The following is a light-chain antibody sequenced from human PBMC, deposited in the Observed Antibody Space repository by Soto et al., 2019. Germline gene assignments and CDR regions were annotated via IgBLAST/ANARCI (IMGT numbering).Light chain of an antibody. CDR3: QSYDISLHNYV. J-gene: IGLJ1*01. CDR2: GDN. V-gene: IGLV1-40*01. CDR1: TSNIGAPYD. Sequence: VVTQPPSVSGAPGQRVSISCTGSTSNIGAPYDVHWYQHLPGTAPKLLIYGDNNRPSGVPDRFSGSKSGTSASLAITRLQAEDEADYYCQSYDISLHNYVFGTGTKLTVL.